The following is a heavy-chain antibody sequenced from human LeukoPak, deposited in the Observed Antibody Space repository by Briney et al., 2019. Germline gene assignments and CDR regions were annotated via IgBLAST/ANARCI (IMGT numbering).Heavy chain of an antibody. D-gene: IGHD1-14*01. CDR2: ISGSGDST. V-gene: IGHV3-23*01. CDR3: AKRKFYGGDY. J-gene: IGHJ4*02. Sequence: GGSLRLSCAAAGFTASSNYMSWVRQAPGKGLEWVSVISGSGDSTYYADSVKGRFTISRDNSKNTMYLQMNSLRAEDTAVYYCAKRKFYGGDYWGQGTLVTVSS. CDR1: GFTASSNY.